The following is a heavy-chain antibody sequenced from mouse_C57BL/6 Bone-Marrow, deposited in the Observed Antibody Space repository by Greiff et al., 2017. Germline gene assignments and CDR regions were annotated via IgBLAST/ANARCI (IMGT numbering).Heavy chain of an antibody. CDR1: GYTFTSYW. Sequence: QVQLQQSGAELAKPGASVKLSCKASGYTFTSYWMHWVKQRPGQGLEWIGYINPSSGYTKSNQKFQDKATLTADKSSSTAYMQLSSLTYEDSAVXYCAATMVTTSYWGQGTTLTVSS. J-gene: IGHJ2*01. V-gene: IGHV1-7*01. D-gene: IGHD2-2*01. CDR2: INPSSGYT. CDR3: AATMVTTSY.